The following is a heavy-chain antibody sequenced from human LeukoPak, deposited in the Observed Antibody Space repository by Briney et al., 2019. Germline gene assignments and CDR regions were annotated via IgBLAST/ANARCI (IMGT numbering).Heavy chain of an antibody. V-gene: IGHV3-7*03. Sequence: GGSLRLSCAASGFIFSSYWMTWVRQAPGKGLDWVANMKQDGSEKHYVDSVKGRFTISRDNAKNSLYLQMSNLRAEDTAVYFCARGGGLDVWGQGATVTVSS. D-gene: IGHD3-16*01. CDR1: GFIFSSYW. J-gene: IGHJ6*02. CDR3: ARGGGLDV. CDR2: MKQDGSEK.